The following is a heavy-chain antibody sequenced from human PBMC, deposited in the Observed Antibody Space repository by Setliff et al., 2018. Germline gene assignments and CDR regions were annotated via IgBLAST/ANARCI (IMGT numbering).Heavy chain of an antibody. J-gene: IGHJ4*02. CDR2: ISSYNGKT. V-gene: IGHV1-18*01. CDR3: ARGPPEFVVAPAEGKFDY. CDR1: GYIFTSYG. Sequence: ASVKVSCKASGYIFTSYGISWVRQAPGQGLEWMGWISSYNGKTNYAQKLQGRVTMTTDTSTNTAYMELRSLRSDDTAIYYCARGPPEFVVAPAEGKFDYWGQGTLVTVSS. D-gene: IGHD2-15*01.